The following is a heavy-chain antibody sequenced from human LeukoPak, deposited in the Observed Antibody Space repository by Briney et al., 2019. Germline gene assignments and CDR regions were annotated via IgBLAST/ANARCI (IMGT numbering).Heavy chain of an antibody. V-gene: IGHV4-59*08. D-gene: IGHD3-10*01. CDR1: GGSLNSYY. CDR2: VYYSGTT. J-gene: IGHJ4*02. Sequence: SETLSLTCTVSGGSLNSYYWGWIRLPPGKGLEWIGYVYYSGTTSYSPSLKSRLTISVDTSKNQFSLRLSSVTAADTAVYYCARLSLGSGSHYNFHFDYWGQGTLVTVSS. CDR3: ARLSLGSGSHYNFHFDY.